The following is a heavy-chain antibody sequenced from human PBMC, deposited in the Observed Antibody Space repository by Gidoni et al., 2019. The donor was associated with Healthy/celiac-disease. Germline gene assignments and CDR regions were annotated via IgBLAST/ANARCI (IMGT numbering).Heavy chain of an antibody. V-gene: IGHV4-39*01. CDR3: AVVLGYCSSTSCSQIDY. J-gene: IGHJ4*02. Sequence: QLQLQESGPGLVKPSETLSLTCTVSGRPISSSSYYWGWIRQPPGKGLEWIGSIYYSGSTYYNPSLKSRVTISVDTSKNQFSLKLSSVTAADTAVYYCAVVLGYCSSTSCSQIDYWGQGTLVTVSS. CDR2: IYYSGST. CDR1: GRPISSSSYY. D-gene: IGHD2-2*01.